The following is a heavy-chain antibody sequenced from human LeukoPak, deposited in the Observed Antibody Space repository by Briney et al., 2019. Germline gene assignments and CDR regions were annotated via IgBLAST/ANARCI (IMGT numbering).Heavy chain of an antibody. Sequence: PSETLSLTCTVSGGSISGHYRSWVRQPPGKGLEWIAYIYYSGNTDYNPSLKSRVAIPVDTSNNQFSLTLSSVTAADTAVYFCARHRSAVAGDYTYWYLDLWGRGTLVTVSS. J-gene: IGHJ2*01. CDR3: ARHRSAVAGDYTYWYLDL. CDR2: IYYSGNT. CDR1: GGSISGHY. D-gene: IGHD3-10*01. V-gene: IGHV4-59*08.